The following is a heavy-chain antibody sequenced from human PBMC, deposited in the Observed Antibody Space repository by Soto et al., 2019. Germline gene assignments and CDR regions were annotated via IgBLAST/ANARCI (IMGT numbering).Heavy chain of an antibody. CDR2: TIPAIDLI. CDR3: ARTGSFDY. Sequence: QVQLVQSGAEVKKPGASVKVSCKASAGTFDTYSIMWVRQAPGQGLEWMGRTIPAIDLINYAQKFQGRVTITVDKSTTTVYMELRSHRYEDTAIYYCARTGSFDYWGQGTLVTVYS. V-gene: IGHV1-69*02. D-gene: IGHD3-10*01. CDR1: AGTFDTYS. J-gene: IGHJ4*02.